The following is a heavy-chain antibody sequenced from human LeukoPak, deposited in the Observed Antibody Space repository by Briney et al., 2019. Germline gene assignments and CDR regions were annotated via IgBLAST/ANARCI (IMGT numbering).Heavy chain of an antibody. V-gene: IGHV3-7*03. CDR3: AKAAGDYDIYFDY. Sequence: GGSLRLSCAASGFTFSSYWMSWVRQAPGKGLEWVANIKQDGSEKYYVDSVKGRITISRDNSKNTLFLQMSSLRAEDTAVYYCAKAAGDYDIYFDYWGQGTLVTVSS. CDR2: IKQDGSEK. CDR1: GFTFSSYW. D-gene: IGHD4-17*01. J-gene: IGHJ4*02.